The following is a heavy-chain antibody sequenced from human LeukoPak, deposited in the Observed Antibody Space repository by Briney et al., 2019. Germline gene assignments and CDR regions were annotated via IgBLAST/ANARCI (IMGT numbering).Heavy chain of an antibody. J-gene: IGHJ4*02. CDR1: GGSISSGDYY. V-gene: IGHV4-30-4*01. CDR2: IYYSVST. CDR3: ARGALLWFGELDY. Sequence: SETLSLTCTVSGGSISSGDYYWSWIRQPPGKGLEWIGYIYYSVSTYYNPSLKSRVTISVDTSKNQFSLKLSSATAADTAVYYCARGALLWFGELDYWGQGTLVTVSS. D-gene: IGHD3-10*01.